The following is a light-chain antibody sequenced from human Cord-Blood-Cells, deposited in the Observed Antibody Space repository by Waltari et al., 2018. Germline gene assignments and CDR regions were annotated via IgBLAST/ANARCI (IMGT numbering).Light chain of an antibody. V-gene: IGKV4-1*01. CDR2: WAS. Sequence: DIVMTQSPDSLAVSLGERATINCKSSQSVLYSSNNKTYLAWYQQKPGLPPKLLIYWASTRESGVPDRFSGSGSGTDFTLTISSLQAEDVAVYYCQQYYSTPYTFGQGTKLEIK. CDR1: QSVLYSSNNKTY. J-gene: IGKJ2*01. CDR3: QQYYSTPYT.